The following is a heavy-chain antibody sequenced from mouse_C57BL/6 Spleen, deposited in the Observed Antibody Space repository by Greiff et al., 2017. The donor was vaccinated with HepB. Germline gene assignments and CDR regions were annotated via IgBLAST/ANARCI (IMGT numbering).Heavy chain of an antibody. Sequence: VKLQQSGAELARPGASVKLSCKASGYTFTSYGISWVKQRTGQGLEWIGEIYPRSGNTYYNEKFKGKATLTADKSSSTAYMELRSLTSEDSAVYFCARGGGYYYGSSPYYAMDYWGQGTSVTVSS. D-gene: IGHD1-1*01. V-gene: IGHV1-81*01. CDR2: IYPRSGNT. CDR1: GYTFTSYG. J-gene: IGHJ4*01. CDR3: ARGGGYYYGSSPYYAMDY.